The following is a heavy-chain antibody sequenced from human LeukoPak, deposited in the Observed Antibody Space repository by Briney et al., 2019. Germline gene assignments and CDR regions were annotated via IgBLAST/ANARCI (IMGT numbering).Heavy chain of an antibody. CDR1: GFTFSNYW. D-gene: IGHD3-22*01. J-gene: IGHJ6*02. CDR2: INIDGSST. CDR3: ARLKSGYYLDV. Sequence: PGGSLRLSCAASGFTFSNYWMQWVRQAPGKGLVCISSINIDGSSTIYAASVKGRRTIARDNAKHTLYLQMNSLRAEDTAVYYCARLKSGYYLDVGGLGTTVTVPS. V-gene: IGHV3-74*01.